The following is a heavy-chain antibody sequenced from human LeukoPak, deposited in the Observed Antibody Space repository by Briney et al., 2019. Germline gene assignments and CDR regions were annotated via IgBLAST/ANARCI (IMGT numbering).Heavy chain of an antibody. Sequence: ASVKVSCKASGYTFTSYGISWVRQAPGQGLEWMGWISAYNGNTNYAQKLQGRVTMTTDTSTSTAYTELRSLRSDDTAVYYCASYDEDYGRRHGFDPWGQGTLVTVSS. CDR2: ISAYNGNT. CDR1: GYTFTSYG. J-gene: IGHJ5*02. CDR3: ASYDEDYGRRHGFDP. V-gene: IGHV1-18*01. D-gene: IGHD4-17*01.